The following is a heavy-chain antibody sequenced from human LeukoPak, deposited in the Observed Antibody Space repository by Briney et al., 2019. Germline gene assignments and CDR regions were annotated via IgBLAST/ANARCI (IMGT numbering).Heavy chain of an antibody. Sequence: GGSLRLSCAASGFSFSSFWMSWVRQARGKGLEWVANIKQDGGEKYYADSVKGRFTISRDSAKNSVYLQMNSLRDEDTAVYYCARHPGRWLQLDYWGQGTLVTVSS. V-gene: IGHV3-7*01. CDR2: IKQDGGEK. CDR1: GFSFSSFW. D-gene: IGHD5-24*01. J-gene: IGHJ4*02. CDR3: ARHPGRWLQLDY.